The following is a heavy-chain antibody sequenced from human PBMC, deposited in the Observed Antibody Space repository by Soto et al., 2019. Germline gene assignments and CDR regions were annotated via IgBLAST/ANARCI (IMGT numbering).Heavy chain of an antibody. Sequence: EVQLVESGGGLVKPGGSLRLSCAASGFTFSSYSMNWVRQAPGKGLEWVPSISSSXLYXXXAXXVKXRFTISRDNAKXXXXXXXXXXXXXXXXXXXXXXXXXGXDYWGQGALVTVSS. V-gene: IGHV3-21*01. CDR1: GFTFSSYS. CDR2: ISSSXLYX. CDR3: XXXXXGXDY. J-gene: IGHJ4*02.